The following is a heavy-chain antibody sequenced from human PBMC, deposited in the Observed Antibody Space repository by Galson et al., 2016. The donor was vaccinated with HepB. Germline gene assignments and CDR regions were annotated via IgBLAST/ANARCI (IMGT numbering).Heavy chain of an antibody. V-gene: IGHV3-49*03. J-gene: IGHJ4*02. D-gene: IGHD6-13*01. CDR3: SRDIEAGINFDY. CDR1: GFAFGDST. Sequence: SLRLSCATSGFAFGDSTMNWFRQAPGKGLEWVGFIRRKVYGGTTEYAASVKGRFTISRDDSRSIAYLHMNSLRFEDTAVYYCSRDIEAGINFDYRGQGTLVTVSS. CDR2: IRRKVYGGTT.